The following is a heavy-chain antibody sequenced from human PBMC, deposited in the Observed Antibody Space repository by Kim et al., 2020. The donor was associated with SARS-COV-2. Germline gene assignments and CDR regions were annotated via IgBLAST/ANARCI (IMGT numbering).Heavy chain of an antibody. Sequence: SETLSLTCTVSGGSISSGGYYWSWIRQHPGKGLEWIGYIYYSGSTYYNPSLKTQVTISIDTSKNQFSLNLSSVTAADTAVYYCARGADGYYFDYWGQGTLVTVSS. V-gene: IGHV4-31*01. CDR3: ARGADGYYFDY. CDR2: IYYSGST. D-gene: IGHD6-25*01. J-gene: IGHJ4*02. CDR1: GGSISSGGYY.